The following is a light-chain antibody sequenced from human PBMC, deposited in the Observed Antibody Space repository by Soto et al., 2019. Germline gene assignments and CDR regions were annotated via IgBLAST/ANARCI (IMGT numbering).Light chain of an antibody. CDR2: GAS. CDR3: QQYGSSPPVT. CDR1: QSVSPD. V-gene: IGKV3-20*01. Sequence: EIVLTQSPGTLSLSPGERATLSCRASQSVSPDLAWYQHKPGQATRLLIYGASSRATGIPDRFSGSGSGTGFTLSISRLEPEDFAVYFCQQYGSSPPVTVGPGTKVDIK. J-gene: IGKJ3*01.